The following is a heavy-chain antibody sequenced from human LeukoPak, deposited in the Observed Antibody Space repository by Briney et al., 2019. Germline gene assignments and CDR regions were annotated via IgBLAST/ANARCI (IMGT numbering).Heavy chain of an antibody. CDR3: ARGGENGSYYGY. CDR2: IYHSGST. D-gene: IGHD1-26*01. CDR1: GGSISSSYW. V-gene: IGHV4-4*02. Sequence: SETLSLTCGVSGGSISSSYWWSWVRQPPGKGLEWIGEIYHSGSTNYNPSLKSRVTISMDKSKNQFSLKLSSVTAADTAVYYCARGGENGSYYGYWGQGTLVTVSS. J-gene: IGHJ4*02.